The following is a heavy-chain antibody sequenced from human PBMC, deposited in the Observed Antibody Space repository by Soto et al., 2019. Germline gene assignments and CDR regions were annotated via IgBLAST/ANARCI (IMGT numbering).Heavy chain of an antibody. V-gene: IGHV3-74*01. J-gene: IGHJ4*02. CDR2: INSDGSTT. Sequence: EVQLVESGGGLVQPGGSLRLSCAASGFTFSSSWMHWVRQAPGKGLVWVSRINSDGSTTTYADSVKGRFTISRDNAKNTLYLRMNSLRAEDTAVYYCARNQGSASFDYWGQGTLVTVSS. CDR3: ARNQGSASFDY. CDR1: GFTFSSSW.